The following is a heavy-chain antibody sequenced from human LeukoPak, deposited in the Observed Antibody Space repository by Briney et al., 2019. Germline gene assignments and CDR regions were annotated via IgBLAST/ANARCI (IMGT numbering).Heavy chain of an antibody. CDR3: VRFWSAYYSYFDY. V-gene: IGHV3-74*01. Sequence: GGSLRLSCAASGFIFSSYWMHWVRQAPGKGLVWVSRISSDGSTTTYADSVQGRFTISRDNAKNTLYLQMNSLRAEDTAVYYCVRFWSAYYSYFDYWGQGALVTVSS. CDR2: ISSDGSTT. D-gene: IGHD3-3*01. CDR1: GFIFSSYW. J-gene: IGHJ4*02.